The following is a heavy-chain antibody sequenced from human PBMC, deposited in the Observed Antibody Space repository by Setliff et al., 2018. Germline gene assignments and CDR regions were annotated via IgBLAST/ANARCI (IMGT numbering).Heavy chain of an antibody. CDR1: GYTFTSYA. D-gene: IGHD3-16*02. CDR2: MNPNSGNT. Sequence: ASVKVSCKASGYTFTSYAISWVRQATGQGLEWMGWMNPNSGNTGYAQKFQGRVTMTRNTSISTAYMELSSLRSEDTAVYYCARVKAPALYYYMDVWGKGTTVTSP. J-gene: IGHJ6*03. CDR3: ARVKAPALYYYMDV. V-gene: IGHV1-8*02.